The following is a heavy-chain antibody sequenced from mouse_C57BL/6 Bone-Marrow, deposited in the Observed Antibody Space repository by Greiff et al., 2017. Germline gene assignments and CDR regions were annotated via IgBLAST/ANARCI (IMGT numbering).Heavy chain of an antibody. CDR2: IDPSDSYT. V-gene: IGHV1-50*01. Sequence: VQLQQPGAELVKPGASVKLSCKASGYTFTSYWMQWVKQRPGQGLEWIGEIDPSDSYTNYNQKFKGKATLTVDTSSSTAYMQLSSLTSEDSAVYYCASQLTGRDYWGQGTTLTVSS. CDR3: ASQLTGRDY. J-gene: IGHJ2*01. CDR1: GYTFTSYW. D-gene: IGHD4-1*01.